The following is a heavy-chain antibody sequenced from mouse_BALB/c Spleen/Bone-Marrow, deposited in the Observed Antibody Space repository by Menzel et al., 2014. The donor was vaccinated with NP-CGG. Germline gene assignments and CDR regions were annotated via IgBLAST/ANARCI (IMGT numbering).Heavy chain of an antibody. CDR3: ARDIGGITRDY. Sequence: DVMLVESGRGLVQPGGSLRLSCATSGFTFTDYYMNWVRQPPGKALEWLGFIRNKANGYTTEFSASVQGRFTISKDNSQGVLYLQMNSLRAEDSASYYCARDIGGITRDYWGQGTTRTVSS. CDR1: GFTFTDYY. J-gene: IGHJ2*01. V-gene: IGHV7-3*02. CDR2: IRNKANGYTT. D-gene: IGHD1-1*01.